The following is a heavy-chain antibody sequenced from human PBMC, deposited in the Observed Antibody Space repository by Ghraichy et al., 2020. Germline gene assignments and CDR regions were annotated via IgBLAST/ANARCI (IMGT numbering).Heavy chain of an antibody. CDR3: ARRVWCRGGSCYKSNYYYYGFDV. Sequence: GGSLRLSCAASGFSFSGYSMNWVRQAPGKGLEWVSSISSSSKYRYYADSVKGRFTISRDNAKNSLFLQMNSLIAEDTAVYYCARRVWCRGGSCYKSNYYYYGFDVWGQGTTVTVSS. CDR2: ISSSSKYR. D-gene: IGHD2-15*01. V-gene: IGHV3-21*01. J-gene: IGHJ6*01. CDR1: GFSFSGYS.